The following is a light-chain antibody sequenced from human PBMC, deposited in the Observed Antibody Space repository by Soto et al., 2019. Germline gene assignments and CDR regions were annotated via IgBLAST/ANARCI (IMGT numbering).Light chain of an antibody. CDR1: SSDVGGYNY. J-gene: IGLJ2*01. CDR2: DVT. V-gene: IGLV2-14*03. CDR3: SSYTTTSTVV. Sequence: QSALTQPASVSRSPGQSITISCTGTSSDVGGYNYVSWYQHHPGKAPKLMIYDVTNRPSGVSNRFSGSKSGNTASLTISGVQSEDEASYYCSSYTTTSTVVFGGGTKVTVL.